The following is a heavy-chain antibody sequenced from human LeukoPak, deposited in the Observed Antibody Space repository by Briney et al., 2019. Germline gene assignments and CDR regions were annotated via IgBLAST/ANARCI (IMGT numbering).Heavy chain of an antibody. CDR1: GFTFHDYA. CDR2: ITWNSGSV. CDR3: AKGLGVASLIVDALDM. V-gene: IGHV3-9*03. Sequence: PGGSLRLSCAAYGFTFHDYAMHWVRHVPGKGLEWDSGITWNSGSVLYADSVRGRFTISRDNAKNSLYLQMNSLRPEDMAFYYCAKGLGVASLIVDALDMWGQGTMVTV. D-gene: IGHD3/OR15-3a*01. J-gene: IGHJ3*02.